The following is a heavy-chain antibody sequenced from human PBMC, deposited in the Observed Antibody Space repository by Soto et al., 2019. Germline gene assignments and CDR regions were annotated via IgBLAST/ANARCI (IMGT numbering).Heavy chain of an antibody. D-gene: IGHD3-16*01. V-gene: IGHV1-69*02. CDR1: GGTFISYT. CDR3: ARVLHDYNSKRTSHDAFDI. CDR2: IIPILGIA. J-gene: IGHJ3*02. Sequence: ASVKVSCKASGGTFISYTISWVRQAPGQGLEWMGRIIPILGIANYAQKFQGRVTITGDKSTSTAYMELSSLRSEDTAVYYCARVLHDYNSKRTSHDAFDIWGQGTMVTVSS.